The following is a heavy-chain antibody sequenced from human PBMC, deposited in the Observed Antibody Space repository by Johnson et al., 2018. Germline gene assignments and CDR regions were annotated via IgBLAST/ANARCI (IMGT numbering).Heavy chain of an antibody. CDR3: ATLEMATRQLEEDAFDI. J-gene: IGHJ3*02. D-gene: IGHD5-24*01. Sequence: VQLVESGGGLVKPGGSLRLSCAASGFTFSSYSMNWVRQAPGKGLEWVSSISSSSSYIYYADSVKGRFTISRDNAKNSLYLQMNSLRAEDTAVYYCATLEMATRQLEEDAFDIWGQGTMVTVSS. V-gene: IGHV3-21*01. CDR1: GFTFSSYS. CDR2: ISSSSSYI.